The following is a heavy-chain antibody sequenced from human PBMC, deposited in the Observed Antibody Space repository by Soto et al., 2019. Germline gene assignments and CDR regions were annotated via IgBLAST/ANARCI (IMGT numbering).Heavy chain of an antibody. D-gene: IGHD6-13*01. V-gene: IGHV4-34*01. CDR1: GGSFSGYY. CDR2: INHSGST. Sequence: SETLSLTCAVYGGSFSGYYWSWIRQPPGKGLEWIGEINHSGSTNYNPSLKSRVTISVDTSKNQFSLKLSSVTAADTAVYYCARSRAYSSSWYGRYYYYGMDVWGQGTTVTVSS. CDR3: ARSRAYSSSWYGRYYYYGMDV. J-gene: IGHJ6*02.